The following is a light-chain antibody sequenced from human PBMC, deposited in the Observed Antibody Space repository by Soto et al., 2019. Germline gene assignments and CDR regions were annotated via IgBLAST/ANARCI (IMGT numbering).Light chain of an antibody. CDR2: EVN. V-gene: IGLV2-18*02. J-gene: IGLJ1*01. Sequence: QSVLTQPPSVSGSPGQSVTISCTGTSSDVGSYNRLSWYQQPPGTAPKLIMYEVNTRPSGVPDRFSGSKSGSTASLTISGLQAEDEADYYCCSYAGSSTYYVFGTGTKVTVL. CDR3: CSYAGSSTYYV. CDR1: SSDVGSYNR.